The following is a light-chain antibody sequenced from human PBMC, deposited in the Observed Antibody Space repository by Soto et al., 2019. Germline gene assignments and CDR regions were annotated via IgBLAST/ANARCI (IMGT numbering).Light chain of an antibody. Sequence: EIVMTQSPATLSVSPGERATLSCRASQSISSNLAWYQQKPGQAPRLLIHGASTRATGIPARFSGSGSGTEFTHTISSLQSEDFAVYYCQQYNNWPLLTFGPGTKVDIK. CDR1: QSISSN. CDR3: QQYNNWPLLT. J-gene: IGKJ3*01. V-gene: IGKV3-15*01. CDR2: GAS.